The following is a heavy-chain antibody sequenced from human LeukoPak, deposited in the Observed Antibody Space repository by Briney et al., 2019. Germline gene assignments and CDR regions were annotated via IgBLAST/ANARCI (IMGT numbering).Heavy chain of an antibody. Sequence: GGSLRLSCGASGFTFSSYWMSWVRQAPGKGLEWVANIKQDGSEKYYVDSVKGRFTISRDNAKNSLYLQMNSLRAEDTAVYYCARDLHRFGPGLGWGQGTLVTVSS. CDR3: ARDLHRFGPGLG. J-gene: IGHJ4*02. V-gene: IGHV3-7*05. CDR1: GFTFSSYW. CDR2: IKQDGSEK. D-gene: IGHD3-10*01.